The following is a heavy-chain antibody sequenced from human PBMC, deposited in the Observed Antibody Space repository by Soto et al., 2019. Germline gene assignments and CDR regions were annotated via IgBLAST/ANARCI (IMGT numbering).Heavy chain of an antibody. CDR2: ISYDGTNK. V-gene: IGHV3-30-3*01. CDR1: GFIFSNYA. J-gene: IGHJ4*02. CDR3: ARAWIQLWPRD. D-gene: IGHD5-18*01. Sequence: VRLVESGGGVVQPGRSLRLSCAASGFIFSNYAMHWVRQAPGKGLEWVAVISYDGTNKYYTDSVKGRFTISRDNSKNTLYLQMNSLRPEDTAVYYCARAWIQLWPRDWGQGTLVTVSS.